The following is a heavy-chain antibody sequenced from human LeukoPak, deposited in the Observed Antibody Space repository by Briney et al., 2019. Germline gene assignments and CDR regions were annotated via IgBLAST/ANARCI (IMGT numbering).Heavy chain of an antibody. CDR2: IKSGGAT. CDR1: GFTVNSNY. D-gene: IGHD1-26*01. J-gene: IGHJ4*02. CDR3: ARGFGGGTTGGYDY. Sequence: PGGSLRLSCAASGFTVNSNYMNWVRQAPGKGLEWVSVIKSGGATYYADSVKGRFTVTRDNSKNTLHLKMNSLRAEDTAIYYCARGFGGGTTGGYDYWGQGTLVTVSS. V-gene: IGHV3-66*01.